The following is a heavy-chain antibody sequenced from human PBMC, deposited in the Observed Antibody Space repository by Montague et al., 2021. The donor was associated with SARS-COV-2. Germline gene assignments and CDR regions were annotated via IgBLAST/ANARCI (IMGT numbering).Heavy chain of an antibody. CDR3: ARDSSSGSDWYYYYGMDV. J-gene: IGHJ6*02. D-gene: IGHD6-13*01. Sequence: SLRLSCAASGFTFSSYGMHWVRQAPGKGLEWVAIIWYDGSKNYXXXSXXXRFXISRDNSKNTLYLQMHTLRAEDTAVYYCARDSSSGSDWYYYYGMDVWGQGTTVTVSS. CDR2: IWYDGSKN. V-gene: IGHV3-33*01. CDR1: GFTFSSYG.